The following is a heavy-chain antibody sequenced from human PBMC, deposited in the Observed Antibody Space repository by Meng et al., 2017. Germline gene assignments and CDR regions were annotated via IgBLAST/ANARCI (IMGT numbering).Heavy chain of an antibody. Sequence: VQLQQWGAGLLKPSETLSLTCAVYGGSFSGYYWSWIRQPPGKGLEWVSSISSSSSYIYYADSVKGRFTISRDNAKNSLYLQMNSLRAEDTAVYYCAREDYGDSRPFDYWGQGTLVTVSS. CDR1: GGSFSGYY. D-gene: IGHD4-17*01. J-gene: IGHJ4*02. CDR2: ISSSSSYI. CDR3: AREDYGDSRPFDY. V-gene: IGHV3-21*01.